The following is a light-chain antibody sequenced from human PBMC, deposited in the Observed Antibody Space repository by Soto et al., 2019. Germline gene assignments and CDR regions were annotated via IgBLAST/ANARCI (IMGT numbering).Light chain of an antibody. CDR2: CAS. V-gene: IGKV1-39*01. Sequence: DIQMTQSPSSLSASVGDRVTITCRASQSISSYLNWYQQKPGKAPKLLIYCASSLQSGVPSRFSGSGSGTDFTLTISSLQPEDFATYYCQQSYSTPLTFGGGTKVEIK. CDR3: QQSYSTPLT. CDR1: QSISSY. J-gene: IGKJ4*01.